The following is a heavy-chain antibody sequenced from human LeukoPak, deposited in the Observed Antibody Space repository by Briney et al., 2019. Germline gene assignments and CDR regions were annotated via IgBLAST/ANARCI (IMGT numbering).Heavy chain of an antibody. V-gene: IGHV3-33*01. CDR1: GFTFSSYG. D-gene: IGHD2-15*01. CDR2: IWYDGSNK. Sequence: GGSLRLSCAASGFTFSSYGMHWVRQAPGKGLEWVAVIWYDGSNKYYADSVKGRFTIYRDNSKNTLYLQMNSLRAEDTAVYYCARGQDCSGGSCYYYYGMDVWGQGTTVTVSS. CDR3: ARGQDCSGGSCYYYYGMDV. J-gene: IGHJ6*02.